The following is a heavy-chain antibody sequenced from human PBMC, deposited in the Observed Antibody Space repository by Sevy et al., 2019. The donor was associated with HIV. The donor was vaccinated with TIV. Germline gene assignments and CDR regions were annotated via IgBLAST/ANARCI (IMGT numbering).Heavy chain of an antibody. J-gene: IGHJ6*03. CDR2: IIPIFGTA. D-gene: IGHD3-3*01. V-gene: IGHV1-69*06. CDR1: GGTFSSYA. Sequence: ASVKVSCKASGGTFSSYAISWVRQAPGQGLEWMGGIIPIFGTANYAQKFQGRVTITADKSTSTAYMELSSLRSEDTAVYYCARGLLYYDFRSGYNTMDVWGNGTTVTVSS. CDR3: ARGLLYYDFRSGYNTMDV.